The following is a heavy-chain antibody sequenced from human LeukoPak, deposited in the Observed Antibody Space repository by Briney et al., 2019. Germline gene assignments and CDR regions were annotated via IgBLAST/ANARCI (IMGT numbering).Heavy chain of an antibody. CDR1: GFTFSSYG. V-gene: IGHV3-30*18. CDR3: AKSASNFDY. J-gene: IGHJ4*02. CDR2: ISYDGSNK. Sequence: GRSLRLSCAASGFTFSSYGMHWVRQAPGKGLEWVAVISYDGSNKYYADSVKGRFTISRDNSKNTLYLQMNSLRAEDTAVYYCAKSASNFDYWGQGTLVTVSS.